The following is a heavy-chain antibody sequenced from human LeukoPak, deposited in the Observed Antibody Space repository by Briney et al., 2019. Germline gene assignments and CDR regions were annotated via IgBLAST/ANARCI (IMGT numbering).Heavy chain of an antibody. V-gene: IGHV3-21*04. CDR1: GFTFSVYS. J-gene: IGHJ3*02. Sequence: GGSLRLSCAASGFTFSVYSMNWVRQAPGKGLEWVSSISSASSYIYYADSVKGRFTISRDNAKNSLYLQMNSLRAEDTAVYYCARAGSYYYDTNAFDIWGQGTMVTVSS. D-gene: IGHD3-22*01. CDR2: ISSASSYI. CDR3: ARAGSYYYDTNAFDI.